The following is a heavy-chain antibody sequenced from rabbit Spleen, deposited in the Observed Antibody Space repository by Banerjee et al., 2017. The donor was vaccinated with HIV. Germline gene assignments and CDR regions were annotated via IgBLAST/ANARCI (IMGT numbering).Heavy chain of an antibody. CDR1: GFSLSNNA. Sequence: QEQLVESGGGLVQPEGSLTLTCTASGFSLSNNAMCWVRQAPGKGLEWIACIYAGSGSAYYASWAKGRFTVSKTSSPTVTLQMTSLTVEDTATYFCARGGNGGWYYFNLWGPGTLVTVS. CDR3: ARGGNGGWYYFNL. D-gene: IGHD5-1*01. CDR2: IYAGSGSA. V-gene: IGHV1S45*01. J-gene: IGHJ4*01.